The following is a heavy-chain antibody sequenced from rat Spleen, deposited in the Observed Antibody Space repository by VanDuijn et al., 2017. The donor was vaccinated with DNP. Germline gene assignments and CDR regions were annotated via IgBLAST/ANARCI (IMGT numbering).Heavy chain of an antibody. CDR1: GFTFGDYN. V-gene: IGHV5S10*01. CDR3: TTLNYYASLSGYFDY. CDR2: IVQDVSRT. D-gene: IGHD1-12*01. Sequence: EVQLVESGGGLVQPGRSLKLSCTASGFTFGDYNMAWVRQAPKKGLEWVATIVQDVSRTYYRDSVKGRFTISINNANSILYLQMDGLMYEDTATYYCTTLNYYASLSGYFDYWGQGVMVTVSS. J-gene: IGHJ2*01.